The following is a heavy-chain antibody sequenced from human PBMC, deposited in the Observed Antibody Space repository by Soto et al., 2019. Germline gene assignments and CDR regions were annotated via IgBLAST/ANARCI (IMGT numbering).Heavy chain of an antibody. CDR1: GGSISSYY. D-gene: IGHD3-10*01. CDR3: XXXXXXSYPRFDP. V-gene: IGHV4-59*01. CDR2: IYYSGST. Sequence: QVQLQESGPGLVKPSETLSLTCTVSGGSISSYYWSWIRQPPGKGLEWIGYIYYSGSTNYNPSLXXXXXXXXXXXXXXXXXXXXXXXXXXXXXXXXXXXXXXSYPRFDPWGQGTLVTVSS. J-gene: IGHJ5*02.